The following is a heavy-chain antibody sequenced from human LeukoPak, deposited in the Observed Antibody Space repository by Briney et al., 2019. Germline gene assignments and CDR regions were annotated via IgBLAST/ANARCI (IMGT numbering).Heavy chain of an antibody. J-gene: IGHJ4*02. D-gene: IGHD7-27*01. V-gene: IGHV4-39*07. Sequence: PSETLSLTCTVSGGSISSSSYYWGWIRQPPGKGLEWIGSIYYSGSTYYNPSLKSRVTISVDTSKNQFSLKLRSVTAADTAVYYCARDKVPGDYWGQGILVTVSS. CDR1: GGSISSSSYY. CDR2: IYYSGST. CDR3: ARDKVPGDY.